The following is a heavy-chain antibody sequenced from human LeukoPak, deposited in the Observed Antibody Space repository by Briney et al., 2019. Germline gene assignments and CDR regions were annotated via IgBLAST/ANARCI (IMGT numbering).Heavy chain of an antibody. CDR3: ARVWSSRKAFDI. Sequence: SETLSLTRTVPRGSISYDFWSWIRQPPGKGLGLIGYIYYSGSTNYNPSLKSRVTISVDTSKNQFSLKLTSVTAADTAVYYCARVWSSRKAFDIWGQGTMVTVSS. V-gene: IGHV4-59*01. CDR2: IYYSGST. D-gene: IGHD3-16*01. J-gene: IGHJ3*02. CDR1: RGSISYDF.